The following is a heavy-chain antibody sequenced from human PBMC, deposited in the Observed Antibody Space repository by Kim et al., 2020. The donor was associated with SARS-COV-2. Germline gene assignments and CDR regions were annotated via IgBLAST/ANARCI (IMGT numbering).Heavy chain of an antibody. CDR2: IKKKSDGGTT. Sequence: LSLTCAASGFTFKNALMTWVRQAPGKGLEWVGHIKKKSDGGTTDYAAPVKGRFTISRDDSKNTLFLQMNSLKTEDTAVYYCTTGYTLTTYGVDVWGQGTTVTVSS. D-gene: IGHD1-20*01. CDR1: GFTFKNAL. J-gene: IGHJ6*02. CDR3: TTGYTLTTYGVDV. V-gene: IGHV3-15*01.